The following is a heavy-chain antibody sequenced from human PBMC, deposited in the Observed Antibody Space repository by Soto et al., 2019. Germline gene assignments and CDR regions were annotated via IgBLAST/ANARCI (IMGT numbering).Heavy chain of an antibody. Sequence: QVQLVESGGGVVQPGRSLRLSCAASGFTFSSYAMHWVRQAPGKGLEWVAVISYDGSNKYYADSVKGRFTISRDNSKNKLYLPMNSLRAEDTAVYYCARDKYTAMVGGVSYWGQGTLVTVSS. CDR2: ISYDGSNK. V-gene: IGHV3-30-3*01. CDR3: ARDKYTAMVGGVSY. J-gene: IGHJ4*02. D-gene: IGHD5-18*01. CDR1: GFTFSSYA.